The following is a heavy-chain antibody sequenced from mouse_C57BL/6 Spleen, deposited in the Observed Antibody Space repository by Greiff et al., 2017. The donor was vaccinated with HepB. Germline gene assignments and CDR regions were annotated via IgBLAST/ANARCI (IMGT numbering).Heavy chain of an antibody. Sequence: EVKLMESGPELVKPGASVKMSCKASGYTFTDYNMHWVKQSHGKSLEWIGYINPNNGGTSYNQKFKGKATLTVNKSSSTAYMELRSLTSEDSAVYYCARERGYYYGSSYDAMDYWGQGTSVTVSS. CDR3: ARERGYYYGSSYDAMDY. CDR2: INPNNGGT. J-gene: IGHJ4*01. CDR1: GYTFTDYN. D-gene: IGHD1-1*01. V-gene: IGHV1-22*01.